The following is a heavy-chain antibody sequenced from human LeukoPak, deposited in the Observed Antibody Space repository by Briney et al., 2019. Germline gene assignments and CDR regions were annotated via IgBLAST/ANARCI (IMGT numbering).Heavy chain of an antibody. D-gene: IGHD3-10*01. CDR2: IRYDGSNK. J-gene: IGHJ4*02. V-gene: IGHV3-30*02. CDR3: AKVPGPYYGSGKVTDY. CDR1: GFTFSSHG. Sequence: GGSLRLSCAASGFTFSSHGMHWVRQAPGKGLEWVAFIRYDGSNKYYADSVKGRFTISRDNSKNTLYLQMNSLRAEDTAVYYCAKVPGPYYGSGKVTDYWGQGTLVTVSS.